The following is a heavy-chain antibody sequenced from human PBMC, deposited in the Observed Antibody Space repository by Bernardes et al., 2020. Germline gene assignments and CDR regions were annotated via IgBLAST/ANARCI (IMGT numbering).Heavy chain of an antibody. Sequence: GGSLGLSCAASGFTFSSYAMSWVRQAPGKGLEWVSAISGSGGSTYYADSVKGRFTISRDNSKNTLYLQMNSLRAEDTAVYYCAKEDSSITMIVVIAVRQAFDIWGQGTMVTVSS. J-gene: IGHJ3*02. CDR2: ISGSGGST. V-gene: IGHV3-23*01. CDR3: AKEDSSITMIVVIAVRQAFDI. CDR1: GFTFSSYA. D-gene: IGHD3-22*01.